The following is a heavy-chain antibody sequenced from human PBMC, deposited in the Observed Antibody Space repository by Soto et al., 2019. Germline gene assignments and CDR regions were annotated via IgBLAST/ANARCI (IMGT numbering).Heavy chain of an antibody. CDR3: ARDRKYCSGGSCPNGWFDP. Sequence: GASVKVSCKASGYTFTGYYMHWVRQAPGQGLEWMGWINPNSGGTNYAQKFQGRVTMTRDTSISTAYMELSRLRSDDTAVYYCARDRKYCSGGSCPNGWFDPWGQGTLVTVS. D-gene: IGHD2-15*01. CDR2: INPNSGGT. V-gene: IGHV1-2*02. J-gene: IGHJ5*02. CDR1: GYTFTGYY.